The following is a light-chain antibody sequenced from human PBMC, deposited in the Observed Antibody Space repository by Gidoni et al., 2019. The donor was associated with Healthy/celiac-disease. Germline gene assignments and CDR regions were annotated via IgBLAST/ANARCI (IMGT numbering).Light chain of an antibody. V-gene: IGKV3-11*01. CDR3: QQRSNWPPT. CDR2: DAS. CDR1: QSVSSY. J-gene: IGKJ2*01. Sequence: ELVLTQSPATLSLSPGERDTLSCRASQSVSSYLAWYQQKPGQAPRLLIYDASHRATGIPARFSGSGSGTDFTLTISSLEPEDFAVYYCQQRSNWPPTFGQGTKLEIK.